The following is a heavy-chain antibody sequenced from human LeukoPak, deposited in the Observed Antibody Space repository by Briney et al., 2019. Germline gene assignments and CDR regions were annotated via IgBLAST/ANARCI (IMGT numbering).Heavy chain of an antibody. V-gene: IGHV3-30-3*02. J-gene: IGHJ4*02. CDR1: GLTFSSYA. D-gene: IGHD1-1*01. Sequence: LSGGSLRLSCAASGLTFSSYAMHWVRQAPGKGLEWVAFISYDGNNNYYADSVKGRFTISRDNSNNSLFVQMNSLRAEDTAVYFCAKSRSGSANWALQIFDNWGQGTLVTVSS. CDR3: AKSRSGSANWALQIFDN. CDR2: ISYDGNNN.